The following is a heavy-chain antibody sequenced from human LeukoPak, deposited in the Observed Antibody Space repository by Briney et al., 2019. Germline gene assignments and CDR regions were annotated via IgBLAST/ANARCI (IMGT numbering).Heavy chain of an antibody. Sequence: GGSLRLSCEASGFTFGNYAMNWVRQAPGKGLEWVSTISGTGSSTYYADSAKGRFTISRDNSKDTLFLQLNSLTAADTAMYFCAKASVAIPQYCNSWGQGTLVSVSS. D-gene: IGHD2-2*02. V-gene: IGHV3-23*01. CDR2: ISGTGSST. J-gene: IGHJ5*02. CDR3: AKASVAIPQYCNS. CDR1: GFTFGNYA.